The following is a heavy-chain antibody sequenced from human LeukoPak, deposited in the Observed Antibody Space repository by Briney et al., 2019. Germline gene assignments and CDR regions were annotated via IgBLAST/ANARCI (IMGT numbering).Heavy chain of an antibody. CDR3: ARDCSGGSCYSHY. V-gene: IGHV3-11*01. J-gene: IGHJ4*02. Sequence: PGGSLRLSCAASGFTFSDYYMSWIRQAPGKGLEWVSYISGSGSTIYYADSVKGRFTISRDNAKNSLYLQMNSLRAEDTAVYYCARDCSGGSCYSHYWGQGTLVTVSS. D-gene: IGHD2-15*01. CDR2: ISGSGSTI. CDR1: GFTFSDYY.